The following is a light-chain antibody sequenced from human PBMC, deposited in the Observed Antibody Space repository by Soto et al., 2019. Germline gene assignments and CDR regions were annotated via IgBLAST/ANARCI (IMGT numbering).Light chain of an antibody. Sequence: QSVLTQPPSVSGAPGQRVTISCTGSSXDIGAGYDVHWYQQLPGTAPKLLIYGNSNRPSGVPDRFSGSKSDTSASLAITGLQAEDEADYYCQSYESSLSGYVFGTGTKVTVL. CDR1: SXDIGAGYD. CDR2: GNS. J-gene: IGLJ1*01. CDR3: QSYESSLSGYV. V-gene: IGLV1-40*01.